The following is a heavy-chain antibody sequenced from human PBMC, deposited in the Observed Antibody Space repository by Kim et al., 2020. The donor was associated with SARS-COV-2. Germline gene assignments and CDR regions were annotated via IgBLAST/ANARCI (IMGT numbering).Heavy chain of an antibody. CDR1: GGTFSSYA. J-gene: IGHJ5*02. CDR2: IIPIFGTA. D-gene: IGHD1-26*01. V-gene: IGHV1-69*13. Sequence: SVKVSCKASGGTFSSYAISWVRQAPGQGLEWMGGIIPIFGTANYAQKFQGRVTITADESTSTAYMELSSLRSEDTAVYYCASPKGGGSYSWFDPWGQGTLVTVSS. CDR3: ASPKGGGSYSWFDP.